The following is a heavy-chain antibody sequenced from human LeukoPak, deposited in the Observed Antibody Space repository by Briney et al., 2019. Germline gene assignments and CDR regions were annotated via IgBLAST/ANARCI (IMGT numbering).Heavy chain of an antibody. CDR3: ARSPYPSIYGYHYYFDY. D-gene: IGHD5-24*01. CDR2: INSDGSST. Sequence: SGGSLRLSCAASGFTFSSYWMHWVRQAPGKGLVWVSRINSDGSSTSYADSAKGRFTISRDNAKNTLYLQMNSLRAEDTAVYYCARSPYPSIYGYHYYFDYWGQGTLVTVSS. J-gene: IGHJ4*02. V-gene: IGHV3-74*01. CDR1: GFTFSSYW.